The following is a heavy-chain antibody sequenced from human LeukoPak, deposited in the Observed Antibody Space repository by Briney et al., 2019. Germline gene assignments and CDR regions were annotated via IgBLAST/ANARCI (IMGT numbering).Heavy chain of an antibody. Sequence: PSETLSLTCTVSGGSTSSSSHYWGWIRQPPGKGLEWIGSIYYGGSTYYNPSLKSRVTISVDTSKNQFPLKLSSVTAADTAVYYCARDGGSGFRYFDYWGQGTLVTVTS. J-gene: IGHJ4*02. CDR3: ARDGGSGFRYFDY. V-gene: IGHV4-39*06. D-gene: IGHD3-16*01. CDR2: IYYGGST. CDR1: GGSTSSSSHY.